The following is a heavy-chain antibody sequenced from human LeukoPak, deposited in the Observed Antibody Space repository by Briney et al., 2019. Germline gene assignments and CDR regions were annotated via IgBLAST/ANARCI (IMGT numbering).Heavy chain of an antibody. Sequence: GGSLRLSCAASGFSFRNYAMAWVRQAPGKGLEWVANIKDDGSEKYYVDSVKGRFTISRDNAKNSLYLQMNSLRDEDTAMYYCARTIRGYWGQGTLVTVSS. CDR2: IKDDGSEK. D-gene: IGHD3-10*01. CDR1: GFSFRNYA. J-gene: IGHJ4*02. V-gene: IGHV3-7*01. CDR3: ARTIRGY.